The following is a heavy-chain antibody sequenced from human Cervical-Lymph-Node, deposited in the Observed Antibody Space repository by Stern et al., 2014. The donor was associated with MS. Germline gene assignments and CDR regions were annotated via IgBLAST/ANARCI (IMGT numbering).Heavy chain of an antibody. CDR2: IHHSGRT. D-gene: IGHD2-15*01. CDR1: GASIDSESW. V-gene: IGHV4-4*02. Sequence: MQLVESGPGLVKPSGTLSLTCAVSGASIDSESWWSWVRQPPGKGLEWIGEIHHSGRTNLNPPLESRVTISVDKSENQFSLRLTSVTAADTAMYYCARNGFYSLDYWGQGTLVAVSS. J-gene: IGHJ4*02. CDR3: ARNGFYSLDY.